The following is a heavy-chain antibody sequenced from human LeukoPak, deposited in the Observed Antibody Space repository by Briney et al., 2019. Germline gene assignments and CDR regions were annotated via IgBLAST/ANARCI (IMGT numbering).Heavy chain of an antibody. V-gene: IGHV2-5*02. CDR1: GFSLSTSGVG. J-gene: IGHJ4*02. Sequence: SGPTLVNPTQTLTLTCTFSGFSLSTSGVGVGWIRQPPGKALEWLALIYWDDDKRYSPSLKSRLTITKDTSKNQVVLTMSNMDPVDTATYYCAHRKKDDYVWGSYRTSPDYFDYWGQGTLVTVSS. CDR2: IYWDDDK. CDR3: AHRKKDDYVWGSYRTSPDYFDY. D-gene: IGHD3-16*02.